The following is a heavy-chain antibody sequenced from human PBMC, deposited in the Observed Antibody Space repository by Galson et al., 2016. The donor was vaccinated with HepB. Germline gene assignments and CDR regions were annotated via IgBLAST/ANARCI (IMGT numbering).Heavy chain of an antibody. V-gene: IGHV3-23*01. J-gene: IGHJ4*02. D-gene: IGHD3-10*01. CDR1: A. CDR2: ISGGGGST. Sequence: AMSWVRQAPGEGLDWVSTISGGGGSTDYAGSVKGRLTISRDNSKNTLYLHLNSLRAEDTAVYFCVKGLYGSGSSGDYWGQGTLVTVSS. CDR3: VKGLYGSGSSGDY.